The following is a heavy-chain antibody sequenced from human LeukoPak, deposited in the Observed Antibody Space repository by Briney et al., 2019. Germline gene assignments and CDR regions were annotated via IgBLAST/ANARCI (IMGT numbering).Heavy chain of an antibody. CDR3: AKGSSGWYFDY. J-gene: IGHJ4*02. V-gene: IGHV3-30*18. Sequence: GRSLRLSCAASGFTFSSYGMHWVRQAPGKGLEWVAVISYDGSNKYYADSVKGRFTIFRDNSKNTLYLQMNSLRAEDTAVYYCAKGSSGWYFDYWGQGTLVTVSS. CDR2: ISYDGSNK. D-gene: IGHD6-19*01. CDR1: GFTFSSYG.